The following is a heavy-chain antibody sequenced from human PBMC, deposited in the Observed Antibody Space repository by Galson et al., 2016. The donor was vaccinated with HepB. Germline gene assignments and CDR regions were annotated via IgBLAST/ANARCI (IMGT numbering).Heavy chain of an antibody. CDR3: ARSSSRLEVAGGDSFDF. Sequence: SLRLSCAASGFTFSCCGMHWVRQAPGKGLEWVAVTWYDGSDERYADSVKGRFTISRDNSKNTLFLYMSDLRAEDTAVYYCARSSSRLEVAGGDSFDFWGQGTMVSVSS. V-gene: IGHV3-33*01. D-gene: IGHD1-26*01. J-gene: IGHJ3*01. CDR2: TWYDGSDE. CDR1: GFTFSCCG.